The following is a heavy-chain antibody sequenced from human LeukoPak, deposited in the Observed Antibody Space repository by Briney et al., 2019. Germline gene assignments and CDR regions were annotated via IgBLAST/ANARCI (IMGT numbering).Heavy chain of an antibody. Sequence: GGSLRLSCAASGFTFSSYAMSWVRQAPGKGLEWVSVISGSGDITYSADSVKGRFTISRDNSKNTLYLQMNSLRAEDTAVYYCAKGLGDDYVIWGQGTLVTVSS. CDR3: AKGLGDDYVI. J-gene: IGHJ4*02. D-gene: IGHD3-16*01. CDR1: GFTFSSYA. V-gene: IGHV3-23*01. CDR2: ISGSGDIT.